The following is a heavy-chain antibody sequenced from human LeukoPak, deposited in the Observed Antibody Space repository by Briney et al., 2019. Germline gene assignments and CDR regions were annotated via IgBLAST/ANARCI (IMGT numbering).Heavy chain of an antibody. D-gene: IGHD6-13*01. J-gene: IGHJ4*02. CDR2: IYHSGST. V-gene: IGHV4-39*07. Sequence: PSETLSLTCTVSGGSISSGSYYWSWIRQPPGKGLEWIGEIYHSGSTNYNPSLKSRVTISVDKSKNQFSLKLSSVTAADTAVYYCVSNWNLSIAAAGDFDYWGQGTLVTVSS. CDR1: GGSISSGSYY. CDR3: VSNWNLSIAAAGDFDY.